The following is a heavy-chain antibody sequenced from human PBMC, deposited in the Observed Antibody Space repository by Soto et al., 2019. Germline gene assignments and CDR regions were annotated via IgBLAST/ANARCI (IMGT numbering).Heavy chain of an antibody. D-gene: IGHD3-22*01. Sequence: PGRAVRGSCAASGFTFSSYSMNWVRKAPGKGLEWVSSISSSSSYIYYADSVKGRFTISRDNAKNSLYLQMNSLRAEDTAVYYCARSTYYYDSISYPDAFDIWGQGTMVTVSS. CDR1: GFTFSSYS. J-gene: IGHJ3*02. V-gene: IGHV3-21*01. CDR3: ARSTYYYDSISYPDAFDI. CDR2: ISSSSSYI.